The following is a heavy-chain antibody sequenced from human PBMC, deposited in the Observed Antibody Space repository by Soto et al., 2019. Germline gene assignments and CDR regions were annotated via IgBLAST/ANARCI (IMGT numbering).Heavy chain of an antibody. CDR1: GYTFTRYG. Sequence: ASVQVSCQASGYTFTRYGISWVRQAPGQGLEWMGWISANNGATKYAPNIKGRVTMTTDTSTNPASMDLRSLTSDDTAVNFWGRDRKYSRVRGNCFDPWAQGPRFTVAS. V-gene: IGHV1-18*01. CDR3: GRDRKYSRVRGNCFDP. J-gene: IGHJ5*02. D-gene: IGHD2-15*01. CDR2: ISANNGAT.